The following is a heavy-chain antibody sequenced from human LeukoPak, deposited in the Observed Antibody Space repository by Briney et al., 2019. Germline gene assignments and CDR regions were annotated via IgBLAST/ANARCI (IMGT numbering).Heavy chain of an antibody. CDR3: ARGPRRRLDY. Sequence: SETLSLTCAVYGGSFSGYYWSWIRQPPGKGLEWIGEISHSGSTNYNPSLKSRVTISVDTSRNQFSLKMSSVTAADTAVHYCARGPRRRLDYWGQGTLVTVSS. V-gene: IGHV4-34*01. J-gene: IGHJ4*02. CDR1: GGSFSGYY. CDR2: ISHSGST.